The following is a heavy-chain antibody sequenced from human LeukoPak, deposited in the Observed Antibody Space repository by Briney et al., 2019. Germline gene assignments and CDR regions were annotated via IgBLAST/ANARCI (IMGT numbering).Heavy chain of an antibody. D-gene: IGHD3-10*01. CDR2: IYYSGST. Sequence: PSETLSLXCTVSGGSISSYYWSWIRQPPGKGLEWIGYIYYSGSTNYNPSLKSRVTISVDTSKNQFSLKLSSVTAADTAVYYCARGNYFYDAFDIWGQGTMVTVSS. V-gene: IGHV4-59*01. J-gene: IGHJ3*02. CDR1: GGSISSYY. CDR3: ARGNYFYDAFDI.